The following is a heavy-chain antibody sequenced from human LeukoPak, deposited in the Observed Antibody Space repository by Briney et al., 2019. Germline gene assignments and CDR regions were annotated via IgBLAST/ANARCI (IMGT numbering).Heavy chain of an antibody. V-gene: IGHV1-8*01. CDR2: MNPNSGNT. CDR1: GYTFTSYD. D-gene: IGHD3-22*01. Sequence: ASVKVSCKASGYTFTSYDINWVRQATGQGLEWMGWMNPNSGNTGYAQKFQGRVTMTRNTSISTAYMELSSLRSEDTAVYYCATLGDSSGYYYETYWGQGTLVTVSS. J-gene: IGHJ4*02. CDR3: ATLGDSSGYYYETY.